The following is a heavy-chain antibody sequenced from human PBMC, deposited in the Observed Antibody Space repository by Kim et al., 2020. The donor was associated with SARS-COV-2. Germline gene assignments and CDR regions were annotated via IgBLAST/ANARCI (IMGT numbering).Heavy chain of an antibody. CDR2: ISYDGSNK. D-gene: IGHD3-22*01. Sequence: GGSLRLSCAASGFTFSSYGMHWVRQAPGKGLEWVAVISYDGSNKHYADSVKGRFTISRDNSKNTLYLQMNSLRAEDTAVYYCAKYGYYYDSTGFNFDYWGQGTLVTVSS. CDR3: AKYGYYYDSTGFNFDY. V-gene: IGHV3-30*18. CDR1: GFTFSSYG. J-gene: IGHJ4*02.